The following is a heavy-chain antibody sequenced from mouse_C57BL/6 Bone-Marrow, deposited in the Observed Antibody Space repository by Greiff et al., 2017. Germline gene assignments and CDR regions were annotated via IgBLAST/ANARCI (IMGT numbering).Heavy chain of an antibody. V-gene: IGHV5-4*01. CDR2: ISDGGSYT. Sequence: EVQRVESGGGLVKPGGSLKLSCAASGFTFSSYAMSWVRQTPEKRLEWVATISDGGSYTYYPDNVKGRFTISRDNAKNNLYLQMSHLKSGDTAMYYCARDSSHQLGSFAYWGQGTLVTVSA. J-gene: IGHJ3*01. CDR3: ARDSSHQLGSFAY. D-gene: IGHD4-1*02. CDR1: GFTFSSYA.